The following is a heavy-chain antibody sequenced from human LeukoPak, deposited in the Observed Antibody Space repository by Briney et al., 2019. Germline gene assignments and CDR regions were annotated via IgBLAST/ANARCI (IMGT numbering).Heavy chain of an antibody. CDR1: GFTFSSYI. J-gene: IGHJ4*02. V-gene: IGHV3-23*01. D-gene: IGHD2-15*01. CDR3: ARQLGYCSDGSCYFDH. CDR2: VSEKGDAT. Sequence: GGSLRLSCAGSGFTFSSYIMSWVRQAPVKGLEFVSGVSEKGDATYYADSVKGRFTISRDNSQNTLYLQMNSLRGEDSAIYFCARQLGYCSDGSCYFDHWGQGTLAIVSS.